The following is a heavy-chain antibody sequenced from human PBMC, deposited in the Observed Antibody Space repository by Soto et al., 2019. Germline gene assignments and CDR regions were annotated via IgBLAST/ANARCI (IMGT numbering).Heavy chain of an antibody. J-gene: IGHJ4*02. CDR3: ARVASYYYDSSGTNFDY. Sequence: SETLSLTCTVSGGSISSYYWSWIRQPPGKGLEWIGYIYYSGSTNYNPSLKSRVTISVDTSKKQFSLKLSSVTAADTAVYYCARVASYYYDSSGTNFDYWGQGTLVTVSS. V-gene: IGHV4-59*01. D-gene: IGHD3-22*01. CDR1: GGSISSYY. CDR2: IYYSGST.